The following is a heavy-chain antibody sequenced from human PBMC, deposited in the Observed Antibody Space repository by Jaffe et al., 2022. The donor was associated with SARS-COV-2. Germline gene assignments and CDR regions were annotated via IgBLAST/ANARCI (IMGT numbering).Heavy chain of an antibody. CDR1: GFIFSTYG. J-gene: IGHJ4*02. CDR3: TRAPYYYGSGTHFDL. Sequence: EEQLVESGGGLVRPGGSLRLSCAGSGFIFSTYGMHWVRQGTAKSLEWVATIGSTGDTYYPDSVKGRFIISRDNAKNSLFLELNGLRVGDTAVYYCTRAPYYYGSGTHFDLWGQGTLVTVSS. V-gene: IGHV3-13*01. CDR2: IGSTGDT. D-gene: IGHD3-10*01.